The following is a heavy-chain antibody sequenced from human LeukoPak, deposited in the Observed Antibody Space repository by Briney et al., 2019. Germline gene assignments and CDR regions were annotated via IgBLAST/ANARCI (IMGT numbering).Heavy chain of an antibody. V-gene: IGHV3-33*01. J-gene: IGHJ4*02. CDR2: IWYDGSNK. Sequence: SCKASGYTFTSYYMHWVRQAPGKGLEWVAVIWYDGSNKYYADSVKGRFTISRDNSKNTLYLQMNSLRAEDTAVYYCARDLIYYDSSGYYCGPLDYWGQGTLVTVSS. D-gene: IGHD3-22*01. CDR1: GYTFTSYY. CDR3: ARDLIYYDSSGYYCGPLDY.